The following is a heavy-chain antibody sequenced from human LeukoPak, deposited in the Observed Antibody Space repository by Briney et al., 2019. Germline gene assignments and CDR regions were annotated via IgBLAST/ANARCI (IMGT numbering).Heavy chain of an antibody. CDR2: ITWDGAKT. J-gene: IGHJ3*02. D-gene: IGHD3-16*01. Sequence: PGGFLRLSCAASGFTFEHYGMSWVRQAPGKGPEWVSGITWDGAKTGYADSVKGRFTISRDNAKKSLFVQMNSLRAEDTALYYCATSDQIIMMDAFDIWGQGTMVTVSS. V-gene: IGHV3-20*04. CDR1: GFTFEHYG. CDR3: ATSDQIIMMDAFDI.